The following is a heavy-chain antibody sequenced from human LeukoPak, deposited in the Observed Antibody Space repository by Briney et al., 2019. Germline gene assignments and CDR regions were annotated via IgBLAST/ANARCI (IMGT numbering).Heavy chain of an antibody. CDR2: IYYSGST. CDR3: ARGGGEQWLVNWFDP. Sequence: SETLSLTCTVSGGSISSYYWSWLRQPPGKGLEWIGYIYYSGSTNYNPSLKSRVTISVDTSKNQFSLKLSSVTAADTAVYYCARGGGEQWLVNWFDPWGQGTLVTVSS. J-gene: IGHJ5*02. V-gene: IGHV4-59*01. D-gene: IGHD6-19*01. CDR1: GGSISSYY.